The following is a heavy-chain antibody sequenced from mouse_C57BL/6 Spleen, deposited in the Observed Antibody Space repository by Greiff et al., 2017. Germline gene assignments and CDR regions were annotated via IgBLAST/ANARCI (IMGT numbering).Heavy chain of an antibody. CDR2: IDPSDSYT. CDR1: GYTFTSYW. Sequence: VQLQESGAELVKPGASVKLSCKASGYTFTSYWMQWVKQRPGQGLEWIGEIDPSDSYTNYNQKFKGKATLTVDTSSSTAYMQLSSLTSEDSAVYYCARNGYYAAYWGQGTLVTVSA. V-gene: IGHV1-50*01. D-gene: IGHD2-3*01. J-gene: IGHJ3*01. CDR3: ARNGYYAAY.